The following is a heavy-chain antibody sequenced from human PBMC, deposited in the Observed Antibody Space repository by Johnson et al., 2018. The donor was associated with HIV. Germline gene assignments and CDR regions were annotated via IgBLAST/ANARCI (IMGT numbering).Heavy chain of an antibody. CDR3: ALMRHPISTAARHAFNI. Sequence: QVKLVESGGGVVQPGGSLRLSCAASGFTFSSYGMHWVRQAPGKGLEWVAVIWYDGSNKYYADSVKGRFTISRDNAKNSLYLQMNSLRAEDTALYYCALMRHPISTAARHAFNIWGQGTMVTVSS. D-gene: IGHD6-6*01. V-gene: IGHV3-33*03. CDR1: GFTFSSYG. CDR2: IWYDGSNK. J-gene: IGHJ3*02.